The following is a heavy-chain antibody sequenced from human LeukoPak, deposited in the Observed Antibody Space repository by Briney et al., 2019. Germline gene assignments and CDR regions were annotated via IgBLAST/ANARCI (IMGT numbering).Heavy chain of an antibody. D-gene: IGHD2-15*01. J-gene: IGHJ3*01. CDR2: IYADGNT. CDR1: GFIVNTNY. CDR3: AKDGSNDWRWGAFDV. V-gene: IGHV3-53*01. Sequence: GGSLRLSCAASGFIVNTNYMTWVRQAPGRGLEWVSFIYADGNTYYADSVKGRFSISRDNSKHTLYLQMNTLRADDTAVYYCAKDGSNDWRWGAFDVWGQGTMVTVSS.